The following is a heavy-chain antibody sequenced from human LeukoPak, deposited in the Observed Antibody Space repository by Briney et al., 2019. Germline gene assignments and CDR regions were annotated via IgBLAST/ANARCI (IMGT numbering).Heavy chain of an antibody. CDR2: ISGSAHKI. Sequence: GGSLRLSCVASGITFSNYAVSWVRQAPEKGLDWVSVISGSAHKIRYADSVKGRFTISRDNSESIVYLQMNNLRVEDTAVYYCAGRPTGYSSGYIHWGQGTLVTVSS. D-gene: IGHD5-18*01. J-gene: IGHJ4*02. CDR3: AGRPTGYSSGYIH. V-gene: IGHV3-23*01. CDR1: GITFSNYA.